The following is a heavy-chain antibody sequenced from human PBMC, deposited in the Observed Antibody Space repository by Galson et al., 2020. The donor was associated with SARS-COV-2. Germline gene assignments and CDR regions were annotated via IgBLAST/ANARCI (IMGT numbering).Heavy chain of an antibody. J-gene: IGHJ6*03. V-gene: IGHV4-59*01. CDR2: IYYSGNT. Sequence: SETLSLTCTVSGGSISSNHWSWIRQPPGKGLEWIAYIYYSGNTNYNPSLKSRVSISADTTKNQFSLKLRSVTSADSAVYYCARERGIWSGIREGYMDVWGKGTPVTVSS. D-gene: IGHD3-3*01. CDR3: ARERGIWSGIREGYMDV. CDR1: GGSISSNH.